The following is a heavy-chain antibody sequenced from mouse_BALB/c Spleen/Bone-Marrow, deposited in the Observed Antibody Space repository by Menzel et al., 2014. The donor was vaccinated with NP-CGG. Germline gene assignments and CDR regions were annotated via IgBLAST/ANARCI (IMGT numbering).Heavy chain of an antibody. CDR2: IYYSGTI. D-gene: IGHD1-1*01. Sequence: EVQLVESGPGLVKPSQTVSLTCTVTGISITTGNYRWSWIRQFPGNKLEWIGYIYYSGTITYNPSLTSRTTITRDTSKTQFFLEMISLTAEGTATYYCARYLGAYFDYWGQGTTLTVSS. V-gene: IGHV3-5*02. J-gene: IGHJ2*01. CDR1: GISITTGNYR. CDR3: ARYLGAYFDY.